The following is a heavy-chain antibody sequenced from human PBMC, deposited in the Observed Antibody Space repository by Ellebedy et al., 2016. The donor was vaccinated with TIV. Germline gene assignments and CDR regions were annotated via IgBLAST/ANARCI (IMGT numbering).Heavy chain of an antibody. D-gene: IGHD1-26*01. CDR1: GLTFSNYA. V-gene: IGHV3-23*01. J-gene: IGHJ4*02. CDR2: ITASGAST. Sequence: GESLKISCAASGLTFSNYAMTWVRQAPGEGLEWVSTITASGASTYYAGSVKGRFAISRDNSKNIVHLQMSSLRAEDTAVYYCAKVGVGAPNWGFDFWGQGTLVTVSS. CDR3: AKVGVGAPNWGFDF.